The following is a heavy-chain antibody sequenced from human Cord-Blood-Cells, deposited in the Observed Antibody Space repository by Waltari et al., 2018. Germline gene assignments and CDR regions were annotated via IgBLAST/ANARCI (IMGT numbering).Heavy chain of an antibody. J-gene: IGHJ4*02. CDR1: GFTFSSYG. V-gene: IGHV3-30*18. CDR2: ISYDGSNK. CDR3: AKDRDGGPTVTTGY. D-gene: IGHD4-17*01. Sequence: QVQLVASGGGVVQPGRSLRLSCAASGFTFSSYGMHWVRQAPGKGLEWVAVISYDGSNKYYADSVKGRFTISRDNSKNTLYLQMNSLRAEDTAVYYCAKDRDGGPTVTTGYWGQGTLVTVSS.